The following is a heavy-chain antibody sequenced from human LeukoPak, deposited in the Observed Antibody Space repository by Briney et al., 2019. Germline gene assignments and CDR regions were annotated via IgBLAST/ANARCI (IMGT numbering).Heavy chain of an antibody. Sequence: GGSLRLSCAASGFTFSSSGMHWVRQAPGKGLEWVAVISYDGRNKYYADSVKGRLTISRDNSKNTLYLEMNSLRAEDTAVYYCAKDLGYYSSYYYGMDVWGQGTTVTVSS. CDR2: ISYDGRNK. D-gene: IGHD4-11*01. CDR3: AKDLGYYSSYYYGMDV. J-gene: IGHJ6*02. V-gene: IGHV3-30*18. CDR1: GFTFSSSG.